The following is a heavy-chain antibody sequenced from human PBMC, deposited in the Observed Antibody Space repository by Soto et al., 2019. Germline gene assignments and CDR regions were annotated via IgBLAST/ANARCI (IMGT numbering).Heavy chain of an antibody. CDR1: GGTFSSYA. Sequence: QVQLVQSGAEVKKPGSSVKVSCKASGGTFSSYAISWVRQAPGQGLEWMGGIIPIFGTANYAQKFQVRVTFTADKSTSTDYMELSSMRSYDTAVYYCVAGYDFWSGCVDPWGPGTLVTVSS. D-gene: IGHD3-3*01. CDR2: IIPIFGTA. CDR3: VAGYDFWSGCVDP. J-gene: IGHJ5*02. V-gene: IGHV1-69*06.